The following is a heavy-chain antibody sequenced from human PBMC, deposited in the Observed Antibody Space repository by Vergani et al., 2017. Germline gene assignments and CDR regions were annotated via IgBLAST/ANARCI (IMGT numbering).Heavy chain of an antibody. D-gene: IGHD6-19*01. CDR2: IYHSGST. J-gene: IGHJ4*02. V-gene: IGHV4-38-2*02. CDR1: GYSISSGYY. CDR3: ATPAVAGTGVVYRVFDY. Sequence: QVQLQESGPGLVKPSETLSLTCTVSGYSISSGYYWGWIRQPPGKGLEWIGSIYHSGSTYYNPSLKSRVTISVDTSKNQFSLKLSSVTAADTAVYYCATPAVAGTGVVYRVFDYWGQGTLVTVSS.